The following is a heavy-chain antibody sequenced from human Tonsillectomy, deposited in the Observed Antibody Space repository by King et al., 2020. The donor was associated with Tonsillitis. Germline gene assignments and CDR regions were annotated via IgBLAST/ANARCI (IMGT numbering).Heavy chain of an antibody. CDR1: PGSMGTITYY. Sequence: QLQESGPGLVKPSETLSLTCDVSPGSMGTITYYWGWIRQPPGKGMEWIVNVHFRGNTYFNPSLKSRVTISLDTSRNQFSLQLTSVTAADTAVYYCVRAQSVTIFGGLDVFYFDSWGRGTLVTVSS. V-gene: IGHV4-39*07. D-gene: IGHD3-3*02. CDR2: VHFRGNT. CDR3: VRAQSVTIFGGLDVFYFDS. J-gene: IGHJ4*02.